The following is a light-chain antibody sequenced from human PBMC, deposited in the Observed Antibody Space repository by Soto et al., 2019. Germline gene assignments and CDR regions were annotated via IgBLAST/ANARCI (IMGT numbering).Light chain of an antibody. J-gene: IGLJ2*01. CDR3: SSYTSTSTLVV. CDR2: EVS. CDR1: TTDLGAYDY. V-gene: IGLV2-14*01. Sequence: QSALTQPASVSGSPGQSITTSCTGSTTDLGAYDYVSWYQQHPGQVPKLIISEVSNRPSGVSNRFSGSKSGNTASLTISGLQAADEADYYCSSYTSTSTLVVFGTGTKLTVL.